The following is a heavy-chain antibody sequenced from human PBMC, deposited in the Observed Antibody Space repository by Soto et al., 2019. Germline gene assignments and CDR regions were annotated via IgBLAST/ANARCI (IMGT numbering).Heavy chain of an antibody. D-gene: IGHD2-15*01. CDR1: GYTFINYD. J-gene: IGHJ5*02. V-gene: IGHV1-8*01. Sequence: QVQLVQSGAEVKKPGASVKVSCKASGYTFINYDINWVRQATGQGLEWVGWMNPDSGNTGYAQNFQGRVTMTGITSISSVYMELSSLTSEDTAVYYCARRRGSIGWFDLWGQGTLVTVSS. CDR3: ARRRGSIGWFDL. CDR2: MNPDSGNT.